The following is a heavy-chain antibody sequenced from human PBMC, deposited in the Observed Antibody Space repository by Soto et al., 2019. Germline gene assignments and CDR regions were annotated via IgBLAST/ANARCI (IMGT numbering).Heavy chain of an antibody. CDR1: GGTFSSYA. Sequence: QVQLVQSGAEVKKPGSSVKVSCKASGGTFSSYAISWVRQAPGQGLEWMGGIIPIFGTANYAQKFQGRVTITADESTSTAYMELSSLRSEDTAVYYCARGGIAVAGTSYYYGMGVWGQGTTVTVSS. V-gene: IGHV1-69*12. D-gene: IGHD6-19*01. CDR3: ARGGIAVAGTSYYYGMGV. CDR2: IIPIFGTA. J-gene: IGHJ6*02.